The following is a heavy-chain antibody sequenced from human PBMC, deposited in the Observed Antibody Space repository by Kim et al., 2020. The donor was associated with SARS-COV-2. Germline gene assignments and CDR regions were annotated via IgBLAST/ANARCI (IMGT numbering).Heavy chain of an antibody. CDR2: INPFSTYI. J-gene: IGHJ4*02. CDR3: ARLAYNDSSVYCGLSTFDF. CDR1: GFNFTYYS. V-gene: IGHV3-21*01. D-gene: IGHD3-22*01. Sequence: GGSLRLSCAASGFNFTYYSMNWVRQAPGKGLEWVASINPFSTYIYYADSMKGRFTISRDNAESSLYLQINSLRADDTAVYFCARLAYNDSSVYCGLSTFDFWGQGTLGPVSS.